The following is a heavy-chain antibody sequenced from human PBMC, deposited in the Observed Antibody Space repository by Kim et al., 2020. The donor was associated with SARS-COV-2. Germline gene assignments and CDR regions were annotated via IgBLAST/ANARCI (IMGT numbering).Heavy chain of an antibody. CDR1: GGSFSGYY. D-gene: IGHD2-15*01. Sequence: SETLSLTCAVSGGSFSGYYWSWIRQPPGKGLEWIGEISHSGRTKYNPSLRSRVTISLDTSKNQFSLRLTSVTAADTAVYYCARRCCSGRTSERDYYY. CDR3: ARRCCSGRTSERDYYY. CDR2: ISHSGRT. J-gene: IGHJ6*01. V-gene: IGHV4-34*01.